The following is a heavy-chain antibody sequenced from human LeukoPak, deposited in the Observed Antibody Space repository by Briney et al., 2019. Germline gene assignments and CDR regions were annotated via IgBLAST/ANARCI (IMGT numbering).Heavy chain of an antibody. CDR3: ARGQSGGYCTNGVCYMGWFDP. CDR2: TYYSGST. D-gene: IGHD2-8*01. V-gene: IGHV4-59*01. Sequence: SETLSLTCTVSGGSISSYYWSWIRQPPGKGLEWIGYTYYSGSTNYNPSLKSRVTISVDTSKNQFSLKLSSVTAADTAVYYCARGQSGGYCTNGVCYMGWFDPWGQGTLVTVSS. CDR1: GGSISSYY. J-gene: IGHJ5*02.